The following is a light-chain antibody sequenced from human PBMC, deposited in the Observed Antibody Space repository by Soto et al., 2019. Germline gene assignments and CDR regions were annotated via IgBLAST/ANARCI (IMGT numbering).Light chain of an antibody. CDR1: RNIYKY. CDR2: DAS. Sequence: DIPITQSPSTLSASVGDRVTITCRASRNIYKYLAWYQQKPGQAPRVLIYDASSMESGFPSRFSGSGSGTEFTRTISSHQPDYFATYYGQQYKDFFGQGTNVEMK. CDR3: QQYKDF. J-gene: IGKJ1*01. V-gene: IGKV1-5*01.